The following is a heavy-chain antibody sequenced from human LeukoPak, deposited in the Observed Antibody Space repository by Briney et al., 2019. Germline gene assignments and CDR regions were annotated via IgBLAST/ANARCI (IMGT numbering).Heavy chain of an antibody. J-gene: IGHJ4*02. V-gene: IGHV3-7*01. D-gene: IGHD3-10*01. Sequence: GGSLRLFCAASGFTVSSYWMSWVRQVPGKGLEWVANIKKDGSEKHYVDSVEGRFTVSRDDARNLLFLQMNSLRAGDTAVYYCAREGISGGIFDYWGQGALVAVSS. CDR1: GFTVSSYW. CDR3: AREGISGGIFDY. CDR2: IKKDGSEK.